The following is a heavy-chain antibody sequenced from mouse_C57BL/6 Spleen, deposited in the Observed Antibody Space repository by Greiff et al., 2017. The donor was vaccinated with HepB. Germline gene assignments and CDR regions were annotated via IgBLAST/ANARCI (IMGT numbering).Heavy chain of an antibody. Sequence: VKLQEPGAELVRPGSSVKLSCKASGYTFTSYWMHWVKQRPIQGLEWIGNIDPSDSETHYNQKFKDKATLTVDKSSSTAYMQLSSLTSEDSAVYYCARWGVTTGFAYWGQGTLVTVSA. D-gene: IGHD2-2*01. CDR1: GYTFTSYW. J-gene: IGHJ3*01. CDR3: ARWGVTTGFAY. CDR2: IDPSDSET. V-gene: IGHV1-52*01.